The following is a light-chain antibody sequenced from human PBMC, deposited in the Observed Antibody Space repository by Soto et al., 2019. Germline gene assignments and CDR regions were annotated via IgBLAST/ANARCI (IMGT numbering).Light chain of an antibody. CDR1: SSDVGNYNY. CDR2: GVG. J-gene: IGLJ2*01. CDR3: SSFTSRDTVL. V-gene: IGLV2-14*01. Sequence: QSALTQPPSASASPGHSVTISCTGTSSDVGNYNYVAWYQQYPGKAPKLIIYGVGNRPSGLSNRFSGSKSGNTASLTISGVQAEDEADYYCSSFTSRDTVLFGGGTKLTVL.